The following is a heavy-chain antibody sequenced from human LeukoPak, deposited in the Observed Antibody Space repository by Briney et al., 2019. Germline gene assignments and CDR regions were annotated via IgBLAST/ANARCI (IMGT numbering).Heavy chain of an antibody. V-gene: IGHV3-23*01. CDR3: AKVSGSGGTKYQPFDY. CDR2: ISGSGGST. Sequence: GGSLRLSCAASGFTFSSYAMSWVRQAPAKGLEWVSAISGSGGSTYYADSVKGRFTISRDNSKNTLYLQMNSLRAEDTAVYCCAKVSGSGGTKYQPFDYWGQGTLVTVSS. J-gene: IGHJ4*02. CDR1: GFTFSSYA. D-gene: IGHD2-15*01.